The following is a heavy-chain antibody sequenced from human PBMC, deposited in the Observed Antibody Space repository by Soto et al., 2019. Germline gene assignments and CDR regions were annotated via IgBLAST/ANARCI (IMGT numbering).Heavy chain of an antibody. Sequence: SETLSLTCAVSGYSISSGCFWGWIRQPPGKGLEWIANMYHNGNTHYNPSLKSRVTMSVDTSKNQFSLKLNSVTAADTAVYYCAREPYSGYHSYDYWGQGILVTVSS. V-gene: IGHV4-38-2*02. D-gene: IGHD5-12*01. CDR2: MYHNGNT. CDR1: GYSISSGCF. J-gene: IGHJ4*02. CDR3: AREPYSGYHSYDY.